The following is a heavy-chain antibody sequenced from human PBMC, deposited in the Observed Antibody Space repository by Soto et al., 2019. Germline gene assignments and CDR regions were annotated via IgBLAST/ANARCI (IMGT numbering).Heavy chain of an antibody. CDR2: ISHDGSNK. Sequence: HPGGSLRLSCAASGFTFSSYGMHWVRQAPGKGLEWVAVISHDGSNKYYADSVKGRFTISRDNSKNTLYLQMNSLRAEDTAVYYCAKDYLRLRLGELSGVAFDIWGQGTMVTVSS. CDR3: AKDYLRLRLGELSGVAFDI. J-gene: IGHJ3*02. D-gene: IGHD3-16*02. V-gene: IGHV3-30*18. CDR1: GFTFSSYG.